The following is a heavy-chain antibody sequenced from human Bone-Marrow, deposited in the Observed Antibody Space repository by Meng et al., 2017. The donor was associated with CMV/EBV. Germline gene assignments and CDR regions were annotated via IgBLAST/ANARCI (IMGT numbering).Heavy chain of an antibody. V-gene: IGHV3-30*02. CDR3: AKLGWGANRGKISHAGSFDI. D-gene: IGHD4-23*01. CDR2: IRYAVSNN. Sequence: GSLKIHLQAPGWTFRSYGMHWVRQAPGKGLEWVAFIRYAVSNNYYADSVKGRFTLSRDNSKNTPYLQMHSLRDEDTAVYFCAKLGWGANRGKISHAGSFDIWGQRTRVNVSS. J-gene: IGHJ3*02. CDR1: GWTFRSYG.